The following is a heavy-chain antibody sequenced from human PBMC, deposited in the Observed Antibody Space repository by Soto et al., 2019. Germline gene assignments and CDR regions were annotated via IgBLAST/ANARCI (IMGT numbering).Heavy chain of an antibody. CDR1: GCSISSYY. J-gene: IGHJ4*02. CDR3: ASTKDETLYFDY. V-gene: IGHV4-59*04. CDR2: IHYSGST. Sequence: SETLSLTCTVSGCSISSYYWGWVRQPPGKGLEWIGSIHYSGSTHYNPSLQSRVTISGDASKKQFSPKLGSVTAADTAMYYCASTKDETLYFDYWGQGNLVTVSS. D-gene: IGHD2-8*01.